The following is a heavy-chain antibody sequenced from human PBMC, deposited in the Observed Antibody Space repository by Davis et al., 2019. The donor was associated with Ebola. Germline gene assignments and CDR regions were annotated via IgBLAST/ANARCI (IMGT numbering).Heavy chain of an antibody. Sequence: ASVKVSCKASGYTFSNYYIHWVRQAPGQGLEWMGVINPSAGYTNYAQKFQGRVTITRDTSTSTAYLEVRRLRSEDTAVYYCARDGPDYYGLDVWGQETAVAVSS. CDR3: ARDGPDYYGLDV. CDR1: GYTFSNYY. J-gene: IGHJ6*02. V-gene: IGHV1-46*01. CDR2: INPSAGYT.